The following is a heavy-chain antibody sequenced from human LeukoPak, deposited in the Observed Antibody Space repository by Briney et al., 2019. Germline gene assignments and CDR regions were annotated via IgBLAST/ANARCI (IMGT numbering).Heavy chain of an antibody. J-gene: IGHJ4*02. Sequence: KPSETLSLTCTVSGGSISSYYWSWIRQPPGKGLEWIGYIYYSGSTNYNPSLKSRVTISVDTSKNQFSLKLSSVTAADTAVYYCARRWSGELPDYWGQGTLVTVSS. CDR1: GGSISSYY. V-gene: IGHV4-59*01. CDR3: ARRWSGELPDY. CDR2: IYYSGST. D-gene: IGHD3-10*01.